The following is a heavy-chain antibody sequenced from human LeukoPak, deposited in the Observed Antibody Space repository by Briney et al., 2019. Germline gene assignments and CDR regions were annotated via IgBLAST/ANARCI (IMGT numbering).Heavy chain of an antibody. D-gene: IGHD3-22*01. CDR1: GFTVSSNY. J-gene: IGHJ4*02. CDR3: ARGGIDYYDSSGYYFRFDY. CDR2: IYSGGST. Sequence: PGGSLRLSCAASGFTVSSNYMSWVRQAPGKGLEWVSVIYSGGSTYYADSVKGRFTISRDNAKNSLYLQMNSLRAEDTAVYYCARGGIDYYDSSGYYFRFDYWGQGTLVTVSS. V-gene: IGHV3-53*01.